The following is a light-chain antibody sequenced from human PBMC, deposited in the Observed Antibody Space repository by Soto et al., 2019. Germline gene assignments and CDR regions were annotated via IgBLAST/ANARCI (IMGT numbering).Light chain of an antibody. V-gene: IGKV1-5*01. CDR1: QNIDRW. Sequence: DFQMTQAPSTRPRYLSDTVPITVRASQNIDRWVAWYQQKPGKAPSLLIYDASNLNSGVPSRFSGSGSGTEFTLTISSLQPDDFATYYCQHHNSYSEAFGQGTKVDIK. CDR3: QHHNSYSEA. J-gene: IGKJ1*01. CDR2: DAS.